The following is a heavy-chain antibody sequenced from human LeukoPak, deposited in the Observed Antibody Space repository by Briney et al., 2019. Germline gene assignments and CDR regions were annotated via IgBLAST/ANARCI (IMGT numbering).Heavy chain of an antibody. V-gene: IGHV3-74*01. CDR1: GFTFSSYW. Sequence: GGSLRLSRAASGFTFSSYWMHWVRQAPGKGLVWVSRLNSDGSSTSYADSVKGRFTISRDNAETTLHLQMNNLSAEDTAMYYCARASNRNSINFDYWGQGALVTVSS. CDR2: LNSDGSST. CDR3: ARASNRNSINFDY. J-gene: IGHJ4*02. D-gene: IGHD1-7*01.